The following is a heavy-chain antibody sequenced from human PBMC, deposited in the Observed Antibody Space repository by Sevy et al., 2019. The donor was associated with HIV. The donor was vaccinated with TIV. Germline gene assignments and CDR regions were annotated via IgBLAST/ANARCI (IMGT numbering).Heavy chain of an antibody. V-gene: IGHV3-9*01. CDR1: GFTFDDYA. CDR2: RSWNSGSI. Sequence: GGSLRLTCAASGFTFDDYAMHWVRRAPGKGLEWVSGRSWNSGSIGYADSVKGRFTISRDNVKNSLYLQMNSLRAEDTALYYCAKAYSSSPKDRFDYWGQGTLVTVSS. D-gene: IGHD6-13*01. CDR3: AKAYSSSPKDRFDY. J-gene: IGHJ4*02.